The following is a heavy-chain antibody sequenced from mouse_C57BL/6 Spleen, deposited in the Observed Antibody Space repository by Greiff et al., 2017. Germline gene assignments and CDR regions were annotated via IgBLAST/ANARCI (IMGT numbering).Heavy chain of an antibody. D-gene: IGHD2-3*01. CDR2: IYPGDGDT. Sequence: QVQLQQSGAELVKPGASVKISCKASGYAFSSYWMNWVKQRPGKGLEWIGQIYPGDGDTNYNGKFKGKATLTADKSSSTAYMQLSSLTSEDSAVYFCARSGYYRVYFDYWGQGTTLTVSS. J-gene: IGHJ2*01. V-gene: IGHV1-80*01. CDR3: ARSGYYRVYFDY. CDR1: GYAFSSYW.